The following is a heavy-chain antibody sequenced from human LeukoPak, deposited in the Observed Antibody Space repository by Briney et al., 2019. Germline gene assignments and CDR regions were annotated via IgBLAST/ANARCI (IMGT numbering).Heavy chain of an antibody. Sequence: ASVKVSCKASGYTFTGYYMHWVRQAPGQGLEWMGWINPNSGGTNYAQKFQGRVTMTRDTSISTAYMELSRLRSDDTAVYYCARDREGYCSGGSCYVWYFDYWGQGTLVTVSS. J-gene: IGHJ4*02. D-gene: IGHD2-15*01. V-gene: IGHV1-2*02. CDR1: GYTFTGYY. CDR2: INPNSGGT. CDR3: ARDREGYCSGGSCYVWYFDY.